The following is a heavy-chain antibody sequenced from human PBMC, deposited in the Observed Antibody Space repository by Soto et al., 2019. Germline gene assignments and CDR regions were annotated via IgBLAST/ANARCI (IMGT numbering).Heavy chain of an antibody. CDR2: TYHSGST. J-gene: IGHJ2*01. CDR1: GGSISSSNW. Sequence: QVQLQESGPGLVKPSGTLSLTCAVSGGSISSSNWWSWVRQPPGKGLEWMGETYHSGSTNFNPSLKSRVTISVDKYQIQFSLKLSSVTAAATAVYYCASSGSCWYFDLWGRGTLLTVSS. CDR3: ASSGSCWYFDL. V-gene: IGHV4-4*02. D-gene: IGHD1-26*01.